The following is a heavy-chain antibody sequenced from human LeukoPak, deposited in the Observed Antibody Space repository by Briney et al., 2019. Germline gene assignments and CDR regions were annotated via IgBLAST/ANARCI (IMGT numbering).Heavy chain of an antibody. V-gene: IGHV1-69*05. D-gene: IGHD5-18*01. CDR2: IIPIFGTA. CDR1: GGTFSSYA. CDR3: AREVVDPAMVMSAFDI. J-gene: IGHJ3*02. Sequence: SVKVSCKASGGTFSSYAISWVRQGPGQGLEWMGGIIPIFGTANYAQKFQGRVTITTDESTSTSYMELSSLTSEDTAVSYPAREVVDPAMVMSAFDIWGQGTMVTVSS.